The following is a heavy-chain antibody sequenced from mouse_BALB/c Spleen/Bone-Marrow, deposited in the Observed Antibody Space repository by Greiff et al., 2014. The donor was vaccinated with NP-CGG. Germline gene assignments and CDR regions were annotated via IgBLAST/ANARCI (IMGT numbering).Heavy chain of an antibody. Sequence: VQLQQSGPELVKPGASVKMSCKASGYTFTSSVMHWVKQKPGQGLEWIGYFNPYNDGSKYNEKFKGKATLTLDKSSSTAYMELSSLTSEDTSVYFCSKRRYEVVQFDFWGPGTPLTVSS. J-gene: IGHJ1*01. CDR2: FNPYNDGS. V-gene: IGHV1-14*01. D-gene: IGHD2-14*01. CDR1: GYTFTSSV. CDR3: SKRRYEVVQFDF.